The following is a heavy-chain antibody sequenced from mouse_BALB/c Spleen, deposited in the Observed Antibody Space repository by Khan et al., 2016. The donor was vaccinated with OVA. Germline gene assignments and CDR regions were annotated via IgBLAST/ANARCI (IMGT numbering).Heavy chain of an antibody. CDR1: GYTFTNYW. Sequence: VQLQQSGTELVRPGASVKLSCKASGYTFTNYWINWVKQRPGQGLEWIGNIYPSDSYTNYNQKFKDKDTLTVDKSSSTAYMQLSSTTSEYSAVSYCTREGVDGSSCAYWGQGTLVTVSA. J-gene: IGHJ3*01. CDR2: IYPSDSYT. CDR3: TREGVDGSSCAY. D-gene: IGHD2-3*01. V-gene: IGHV1-69*02.